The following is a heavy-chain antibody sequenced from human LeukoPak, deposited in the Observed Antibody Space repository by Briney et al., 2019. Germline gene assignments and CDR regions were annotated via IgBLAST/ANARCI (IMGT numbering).Heavy chain of an antibody. V-gene: IGHV3-21*04. Sequence: KPGGSLRLSCAASGFTFSSYSMNWVRQAPGKGLEWVSSISSSSSYIYYADSVKGRFTISRDNAKNSLYLQMNSLRAEDTAVYYCAKGVDVYYDFWSGYYPNNWFDPWGQGTLVTVSS. CDR2: ISSSSSYI. J-gene: IGHJ5*02. CDR3: AKGVDVYYDFWSGYYPNNWFDP. D-gene: IGHD3-3*01. CDR1: GFTFSSYS.